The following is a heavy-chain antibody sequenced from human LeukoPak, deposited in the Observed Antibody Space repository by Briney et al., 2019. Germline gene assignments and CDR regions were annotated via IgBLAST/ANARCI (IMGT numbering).Heavy chain of an antibody. Sequence: TGGSLRLSCAASGFTFSSYWMSWVRQAPGKGLEWVANIKQDGSEKYYVDSVKGRFTISRDNSKNTLYLQMNSLRAEDTAVYYCARDPGYCSSTSCSGPIDYWGQGTLVTVSS. D-gene: IGHD2-2*01. CDR3: ARDPGYCSSTSCSGPIDY. J-gene: IGHJ4*02. CDR2: IKQDGSEK. V-gene: IGHV3-7*01. CDR1: GFTFSSYW.